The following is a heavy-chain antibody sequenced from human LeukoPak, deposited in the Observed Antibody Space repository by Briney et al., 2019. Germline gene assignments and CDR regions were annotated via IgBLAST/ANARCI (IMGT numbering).Heavy chain of an antibody. CDR2: IYYSGST. V-gene: IGHV4-30-4*08. CDR3: ARDREAAAGYIDY. CDR1: GVSISSGDYY. J-gene: IGHJ4*02. Sequence: SETLSLTCTVSGVSISSGDYYWSWIRQPPGKGLEWIGYIYYSGSTYYNPSLKSRVTISVDTSKNRFSLKLSSVTAADTAVYYCARDREAAAGYIDYWGQGTLVTVSS. D-gene: IGHD6-13*01.